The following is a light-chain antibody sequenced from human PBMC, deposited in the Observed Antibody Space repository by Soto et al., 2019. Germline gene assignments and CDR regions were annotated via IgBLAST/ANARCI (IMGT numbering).Light chain of an antibody. CDR2: GDS. Sequence: QSVLTQPPSVSGAPGQRVTISCTGSSSNVGAGYDVHWYQQLPGTAPKLLMSGDSNRPSGVPDRFSGSKSGTSASLAITGLKAEDEADYYCQSYDSSLSGVVFGGGTKLTV. CDR1: SSNVGAGYD. V-gene: IGLV1-40*01. CDR3: QSYDSSLSGVV. J-gene: IGLJ2*01.